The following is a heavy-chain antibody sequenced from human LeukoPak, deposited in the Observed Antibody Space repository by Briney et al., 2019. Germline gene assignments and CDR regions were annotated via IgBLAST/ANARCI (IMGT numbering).Heavy chain of an antibody. Sequence: ASVKVSCKASGYTFTNYNINWVRQTPGQGLEWMRWISTHNGNTNYAQKLQGRVTMTTDTSTSTAYMELRSLRSDDTAVYYCARDLLLGGGYFDYWGQGTLVTVSS. D-gene: IGHD2-15*01. CDR2: ISTHNGNT. CDR3: ARDLLLGGGYFDY. J-gene: IGHJ4*02. CDR1: GYTFTNYN. V-gene: IGHV1-18*01.